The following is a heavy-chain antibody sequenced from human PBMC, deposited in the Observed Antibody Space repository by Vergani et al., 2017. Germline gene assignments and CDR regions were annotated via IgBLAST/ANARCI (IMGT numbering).Heavy chain of an antibody. D-gene: IGHD1-14*01. Sequence: QVQLQQWGAGLLKPSETLSLTCAVYGGSFSGYYWSWIRQPPGKGLEWIGYIYYSGSTNDNPSLKSLVTISVDTSKNQFSLKLSSVTAADTAVYYCARQAMTPGNWFDPGGQGTLVTVSS. V-gene: IGHV4-34*11. CDR3: ARQAMTPGNWFDP. CDR1: GGSFSGYY. J-gene: IGHJ5*02. CDR2: IYYSGST.